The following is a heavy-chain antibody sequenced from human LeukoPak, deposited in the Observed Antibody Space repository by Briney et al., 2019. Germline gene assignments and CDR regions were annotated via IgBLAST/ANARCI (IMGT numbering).Heavy chain of an antibody. D-gene: IGHD3-10*01. J-gene: IGHJ6*03. CDR1: GGSISTSNYY. Sequence: SETLSLTCTVSGGSISTSNYYWGWIRQPPGKGLEWIGYIYYSGSTNYNPSLKSRVTISVDTSKNQFSLKLSSVTAADTAVYYCARGRSSMVRGYYYYYMDVWGKGTTVTISS. CDR2: IYYSGST. CDR3: ARGRSSMVRGYYYYYMDV. V-gene: IGHV4-61*05.